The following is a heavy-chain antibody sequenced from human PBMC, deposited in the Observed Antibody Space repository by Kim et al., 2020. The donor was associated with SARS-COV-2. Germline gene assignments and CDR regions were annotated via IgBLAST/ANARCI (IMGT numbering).Heavy chain of an antibody. Sequence: ADSVKSRFTISRDNAKNSLYLQMNSLRAEDTALYYCAKADIAVAGTLIDYWGQGTLVTVSS. CDR3: AKADIAVAGTLIDY. V-gene: IGHV3-9*01. J-gene: IGHJ4*02. D-gene: IGHD6-19*01.